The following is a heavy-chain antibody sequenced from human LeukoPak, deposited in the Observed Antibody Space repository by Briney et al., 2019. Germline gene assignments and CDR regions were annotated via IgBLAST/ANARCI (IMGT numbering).Heavy chain of an antibody. D-gene: IGHD6-19*01. CDR3: ARDYSSGYYRTFDY. V-gene: IGHV3-21*04. Sequence: GGSLRLSCAASGFTFSSYSMNWVRQAPGKGLEWVSSISSSSSYIHYADSVKGRFTISRDNAKNLLYLQMNSLRVEDTAVFYCARDYSSGYYRTFDYWGQGTLVTVSS. CDR2: ISSSSSYI. J-gene: IGHJ4*02. CDR1: GFTFSSYS.